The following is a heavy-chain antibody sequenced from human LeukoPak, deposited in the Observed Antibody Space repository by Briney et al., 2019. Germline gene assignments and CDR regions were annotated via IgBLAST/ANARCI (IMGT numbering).Heavy chain of an antibody. CDR3: ARRYYYDSSGYLYYFDY. D-gene: IGHD3-22*01. Sequence: SQTLFLTCTVSGGSISSGDYYWSWIRQPPGKGLEWIGYIYYSGSTYYNPSLKSRVTISIDTSKNQFSLKLSSVTAADTAVYYCARRYYYDSSGYLYYFDYWGQGTLVTVSS. J-gene: IGHJ4*02. CDR1: GGSISSGDYY. V-gene: IGHV4-30-4*01. CDR2: IYYSGST.